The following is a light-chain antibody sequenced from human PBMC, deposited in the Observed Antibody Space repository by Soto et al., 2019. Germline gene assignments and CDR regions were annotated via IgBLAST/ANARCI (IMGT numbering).Light chain of an antibody. CDR3: QHYNSYSEA. CDR1: QTISSW. J-gene: IGKJ1*01. CDR2: KAS. V-gene: IGKV1-5*03. Sequence: DIQMTQSPSTLSGSVGDRVTITCRASQTISSWLAWYQQKPGKAPKLLIYKASTLKSGVPSRFSGSGSGTEFTLTISSLQPDDFATYYRQHYNSYSEAFGQGTQVDI.